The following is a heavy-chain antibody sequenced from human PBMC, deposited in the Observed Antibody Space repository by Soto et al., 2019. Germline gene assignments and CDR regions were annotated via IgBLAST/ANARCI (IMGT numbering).Heavy chain of an antibody. Sequence: GLEWMGIINPSGGSTSYAQKFQGRVTLTSDTSTSTVYMEMTSLRAEDTAVYYCAKGGRQWLVTSDFNYWGQGALVTVSS. CDR2: INPSGGST. J-gene: IGHJ4*02. V-gene: IGHV1-46*01. CDR3: AKGGRQWLVTSDFNY. D-gene: IGHD6-19*01.